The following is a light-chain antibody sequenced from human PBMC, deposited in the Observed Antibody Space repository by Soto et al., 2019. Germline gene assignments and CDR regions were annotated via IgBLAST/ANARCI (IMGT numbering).Light chain of an antibody. J-gene: IGKJ1*01. Sequence: DIQMTQSPSSLSASVGDRVTITCRASQSISSYLNWYQQKPGKAPKLLIYAASSLQSGVPSRFSGSGSGTDFTLTISRLEPEDFAVYYCQQYGSSLTWTFGLGTKVDIK. V-gene: IGKV1-39*01. CDR1: QSISSY. CDR2: AAS. CDR3: QQYGSSLTWT.